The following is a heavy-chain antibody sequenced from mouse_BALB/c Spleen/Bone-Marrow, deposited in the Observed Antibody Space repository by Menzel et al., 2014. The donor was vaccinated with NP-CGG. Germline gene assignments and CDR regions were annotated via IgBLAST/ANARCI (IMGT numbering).Heavy chain of an antibody. CDR2: IYYSGTI. CDR3: ARYGNYFDY. V-gene: IGHV3-5*02. CDR1: GISITTGNYR. J-gene: IGHJ2*01. D-gene: IGHD2-1*01. Sequence: QSGPGLVKPSQTVSLPCTVTGISITTGNYRWSWIRQFPGNKLEWIGYIYYSGTITYNPSLTSRTTITRDTSKNQFFLEMNSLTAEDTATYYCARYGNYFDYWGQGTTFTVSS.